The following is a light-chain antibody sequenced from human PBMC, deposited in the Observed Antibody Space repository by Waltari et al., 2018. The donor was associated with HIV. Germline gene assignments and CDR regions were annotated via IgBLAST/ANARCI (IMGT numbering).Light chain of an antibody. V-gene: IGKV1-9*01. J-gene: IGKJ4*01. Sequence: DIQLTQSPSFLSASIGDRVTITCRPSQNIYSYLVWYQQKPVRAPQVLIYGTSTLQSGVPSRFSGSGSGTEFALTITNLQPDDFATYYCQQVNGYPLTFGGGTKVEIK. CDR3: QQVNGYPLT. CDR1: QNIYSY. CDR2: GTS.